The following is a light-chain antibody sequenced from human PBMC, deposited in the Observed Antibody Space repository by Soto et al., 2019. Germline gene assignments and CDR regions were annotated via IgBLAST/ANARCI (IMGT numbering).Light chain of an antibody. CDR1: QSVSSSY. Sequence: EIVLTQSPGTLSLSPGERATLSCRASQSVSSSYFAWYQQRFGQAPRLLIYGASSRATGIPDRFSGSGSGTDFTLTISRLEPEDFAVYYCQQYGSSSWTFGQGTKVDNK. J-gene: IGKJ1*01. CDR3: QQYGSSSWT. CDR2: GAS. V-gene: IGKV3-20*01.